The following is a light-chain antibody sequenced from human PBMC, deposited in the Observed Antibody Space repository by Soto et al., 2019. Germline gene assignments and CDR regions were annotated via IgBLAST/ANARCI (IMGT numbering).Light chain of an antibody. CDR2: DAV. Sequence: ESVLTQSPATLSLSPGERATLSCRASQTVHNYLAWYQQKPGQVPRLLIYDAVRRATGIPDRFSGSVSGTDFTLTISRLEPEDFAVYYCQQRSGRLTFGGGTRVDFK. CDR1: QTVHNY. CDR3: QQRSGRLT. V-gene: IGKV3-11*01. J-gene: IGKJ4*01.